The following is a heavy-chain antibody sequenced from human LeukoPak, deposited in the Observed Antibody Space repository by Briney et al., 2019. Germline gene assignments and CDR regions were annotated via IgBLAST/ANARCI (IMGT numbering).Heavy chain of an antibody. CDR2: ISSSGSPI. CDR3: ARDPTGRYYFDY. CDR1: GFTFSSYA. D-gene: IGHD4-11*01. V-gene: IGHV3-48*03. J-gene: IGHJ4*02. Sequence: PGGSLRLSCAASGFTFSSYAMNWVRQAPGKGLEWVSYISSSGSPIYYADSVKGRFTISRDNVKNSLHLQMNNLRAEDTAVYYCARDPTGRYYFDYWGQGTLVTVSS.